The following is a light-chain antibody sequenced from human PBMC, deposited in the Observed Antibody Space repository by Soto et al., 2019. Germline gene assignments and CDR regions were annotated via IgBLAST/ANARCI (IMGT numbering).Light chain of an antibody. J-gene: IGKJ1*01. CDR2: AAA. V-gene: IGKV1-39*01. Sequence: DIQMTQSPSSLSASVGDTVTITCRASQSITTYLNWYQQTSGEAPKLLIYAAARLQTGVPSRFSGSGSGTDFTLTISSLQPEDFATYYCQQAYGAPPTFGQGTKVDIK. CDR1: QSITTY. CDR3: QQAYGAPPT.